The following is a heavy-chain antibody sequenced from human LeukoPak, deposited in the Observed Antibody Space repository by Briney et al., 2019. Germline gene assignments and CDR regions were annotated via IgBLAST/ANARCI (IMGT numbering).Heavy chain of an antibody. CDR3: ARHSYDSSGYCLDY. CDR1: GYIFSDFW. D-gene: IGHD3-22*01. Sequence: GESLKISCKGSGYIFSDFWIVWVRQMPGQGLEWMGIIYPGDSDTRYSPSFQGQVTISADKSISTAYLQWSSLKASDTAMYYCARHSYDSSGYCLDYWGQGTLVTVSS. V-gene: IGHV5-51*01. J-gene: IGHJ4*02. CDR2: IYPGDSDT.